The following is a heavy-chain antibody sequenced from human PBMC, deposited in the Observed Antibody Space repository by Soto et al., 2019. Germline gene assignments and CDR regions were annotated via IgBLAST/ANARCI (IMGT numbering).Heavy chain of an antibody. V-gene: IGHV4-30-2*01. J-gene: IGHJ6*02. Sequence: LSLTFAVSGGSISSGGYSWSWIRQPPGKGLEWIGYIYHSGSTYYNPSLKSRVTISVDRSKNQFSLKLSSVTAADTAVYYCARGGAFWSGYFGHYYYGMDVWGQGTTVTVSS. CDR3: ARGGAFWSGYFGHYYYGMDV. CDR2: IYHSGST. D-gene: IGHD3-3*01. CDR1: GGSISSGGYS.